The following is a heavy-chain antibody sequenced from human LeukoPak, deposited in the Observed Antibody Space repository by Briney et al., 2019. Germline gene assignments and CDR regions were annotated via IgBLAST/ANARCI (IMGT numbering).Heavy chain of an antibody. Sequence: PGGSLRLSCAASGFTFSSYAMHWVRQAPGKGLEWVAVTSYDGSNKYYADPVKGRFTISRDNSKNTLYLQMNSLRAEDTAVYYCARDGDGYVDYWGQGTLVTVSS. J-gene: IGHJ4*02. D-gene: IGHD5-24*01. V-gene: IGHV3-30*04. CDR1: GFTFSSYA. CDR2: TSYDGSNK. CDR3: ARDGDGYVDY.